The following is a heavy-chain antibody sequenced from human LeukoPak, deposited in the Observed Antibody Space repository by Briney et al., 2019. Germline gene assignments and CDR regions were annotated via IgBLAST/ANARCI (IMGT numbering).Heavy chain of an antibody. J-gene: IGHJ4*02. D-gene: IGHD4-23*01. CDR2: IKTDGSET. V-gene: IGHV3-7*01. Sequence: QPGGSLRLSCAASGFSFSAYWMGWVRQVPGKGLEWVANIKTDGSETHYVDSVRGRFTISRDNAQNSLYLQMNSLRAEDTAVYYCASATLPGPYGGNSPAYYWGQGTLVTVSS. CDR3: ASATLPGPYGGNSPAYY. CDR1: GFSFSAYW.